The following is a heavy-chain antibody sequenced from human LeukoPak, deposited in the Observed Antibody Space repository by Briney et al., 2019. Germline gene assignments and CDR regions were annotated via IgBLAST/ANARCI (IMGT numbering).Heavy chain of an antibody. J-gene: IGHJ4*02. V-gene: IGHV3-33*08. CDR3: ARDHPYGSGSQDY. CDR2: IWYDGSNK. CDR1: GFTFSSYS. Sequence: PGGSLRLSCAASGFTFSSYSMNWVRQAPGKGLEWVAVIWYDGSNKYYADSVKGRFTISRDNSKNTLYLQMNSLRAEDTAVYYCARDHPYGSGSQDYWGQGTLVIVSS. D-gene: IGHD3-10*01.